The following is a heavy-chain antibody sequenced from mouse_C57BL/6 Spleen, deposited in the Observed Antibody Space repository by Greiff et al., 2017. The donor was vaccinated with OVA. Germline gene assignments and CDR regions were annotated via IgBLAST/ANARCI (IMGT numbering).Heavy chain of an antibody. Sequence: VQLQQSGPELVKPGASVKISCKASGYSFTSYYIHWVKQRPGQGLEWIGWIYPGSGNTKYNEKFKGKATLTADTSSSTAYMQLSSLTSEDSAVYYCARDYDEGFAYWGQGTLVTVSA. CDR2: IYPGSGNT. CDR1: GYSFTSYY. CDR3: ARDYDEGFAY. D-gene: IGHD2-4*01. V-gene: IGHV1-66*01. J-gene: IGHJ3*01.